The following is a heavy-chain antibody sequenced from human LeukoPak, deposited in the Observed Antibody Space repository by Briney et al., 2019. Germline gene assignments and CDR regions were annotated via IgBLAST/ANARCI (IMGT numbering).Heavy chain of an antibody. CDR3: AKDWGI. CDR2: ISGSGDNT. Sequence: GGSLRLSCTASGFTFSTYSMNWVRQAPGKGLEWVSAISGSGDNTSYADSVKGRFTISRDNSKNTLYLQMNSLRAEDTAVYYCAKDWGIWGQGTLVTVSS. J-gene: IGHJ4*02. CDR1: GFTFSTYS. V-gene: IGHV3-23*01. D-gene: IGHD3-16*01.